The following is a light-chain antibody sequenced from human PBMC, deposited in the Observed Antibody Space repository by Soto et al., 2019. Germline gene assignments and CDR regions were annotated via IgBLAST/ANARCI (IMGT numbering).Light chain of an antibody. Sequence: EVVLTQSPGTLSLSPGQRATLSCRASQSLSSSFLAWVQQKPGQAPRLLIYGASHWASRIPERFGGSGSGTEFTLTISRLEPEDFGLYYCHYYGDSPTFGQGTRVEIK. V-gene: IGKV3-20*01. CDR2: GAS. CDR3: HYYGDSPT. J-gene: IGKJ1*01. CDR1: QSLSSSF.